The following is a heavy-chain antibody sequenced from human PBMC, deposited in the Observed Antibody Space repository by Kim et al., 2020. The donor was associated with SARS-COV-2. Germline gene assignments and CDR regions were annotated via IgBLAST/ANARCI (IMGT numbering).Heavy chain of an antibody. CDR1: GGSFSNYY. D-gene: IGHD3-22*01. J-gene: IGHJ5*01. Sequence: SETLSLTCAVYGGSFSNYYWIWIRQSPGKGLEWIGEINQSGSANYNPSLKSRVTISVDTSKNQFSLKVTSVTAADTAVYYCARGGECRTTSCYWWMDSWG. CDR3: ARGGECRTTSCYWWMDS. CDR2: INQSGSA. V-gene: IGHV4-34*01.